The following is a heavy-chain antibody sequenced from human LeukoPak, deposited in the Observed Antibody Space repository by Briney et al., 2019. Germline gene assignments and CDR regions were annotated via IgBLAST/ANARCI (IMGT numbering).Heavy chain of an antibody. CDR1: GGSISSGGYY. CDR2: IYHSGST. CDR3: ARAMRPYYYMDV. J-gene: IGHJ6*03. Sequence: TSQTLSLTCTVSGGSISSGGYYWSWIRQPPGKGLEWIGYIYHSGSTYYNPSLKSRVTISVDRSKNQFSLKLSSVTAADTAVYYCARAMRPYYYMDVWGKGTTVTVSS. D-gene: IGHD6-6*01. V-gene: IGHV4-30-2*01.